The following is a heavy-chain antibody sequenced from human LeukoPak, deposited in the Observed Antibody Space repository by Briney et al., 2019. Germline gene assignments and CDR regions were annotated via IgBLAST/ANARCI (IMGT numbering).Heavy chain of an antibody. CDR3: AKPFQQLLLWFGELSV. D-gene: IGHD3-10*01. CDR2: ISSNGGST. Sequence: GGSLRLSCSASGFTLSSYAMHWVRQAPGKGLEYVSAISSNGGSTYNADSVKGRFTISRDNSKNTLYLQMNSLRAEDTAVYYCAKPFQQLLLWFGELSVWGQGTLVTVSS. CDR1: GFTLSSYA. J-gene: IGHJ4*02. V-gene: IGHV3-64*04.